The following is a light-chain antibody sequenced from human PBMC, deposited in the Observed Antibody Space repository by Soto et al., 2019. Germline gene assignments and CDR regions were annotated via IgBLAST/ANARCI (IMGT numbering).Light chain of an antibody. V-gene: IGKV3-20*01. CDR2: AAS. CDR3: QHYGSSPPFT. J-gene: IGKJ3*01. Sequence: VLTQSPGTLSLSPGERATLSCRASQSSSSNNLAWYHQKPGQAPRLLIYAASARVTGIPDRFSGSGSGTDFTLTISRLEPEDFAVYYCQHYGSSPPFTFGPGNKVDIK. CDR1: QSSSSNN.